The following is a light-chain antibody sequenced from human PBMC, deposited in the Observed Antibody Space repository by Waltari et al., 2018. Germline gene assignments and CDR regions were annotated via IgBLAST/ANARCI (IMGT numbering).Light chain of an antibody. CDR3: QQYNNWPPIT. V-gene: IGKV3-15*01. CDR1: QRVSSS. Sequence: ETVMTQSPATLCVSPGERATPPCRASQRVSSSLAWYQQKRGQAPRLLIYGASTRATGIPARFSGSGSGTEFTLTISSLQSEDFAVYYCQQYNNWPPITFGQGTRLEIK. CDR2: GAS. J-gene: IGKJ5*01.